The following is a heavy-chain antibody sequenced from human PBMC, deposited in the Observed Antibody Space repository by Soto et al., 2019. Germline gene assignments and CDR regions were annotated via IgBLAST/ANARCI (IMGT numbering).Heavy chain of an antibody. Sequence: EVQLVESGGGVVRPGGSLRLSCAASGYTFDDYGMSWVRQAPGKGLEWVSGIHRNGGSTGYADSVKGRFTISRDNAKNSLYLQMNSLRAEDTALYYCARVIGAYNWFDPWGQGTLVTVSS. V-gene: IGHV3-20*04. J-gene: IGHJ5*02. D-gene: IGHD2-15*01. CDR2: IHRNGGST. CDR1: GYTFDDYG. CDR3: ARVIGAYNWFDP.